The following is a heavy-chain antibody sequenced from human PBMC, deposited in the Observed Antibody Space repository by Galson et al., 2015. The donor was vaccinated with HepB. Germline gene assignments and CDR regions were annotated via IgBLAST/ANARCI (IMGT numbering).Heavy chain of an antibody. CDR3: ARDGEWGYDFWSSYQYYFDY. J-gene: IGHJ4*02. CDR1: GFTFSSYG. V-gene: IGHV3-33*01. Sequence: SLRLSCAASGFTFSSYGMHWVRQAPGKGLEWVAVIWYDGSNKYYADSVKGRFTISRDNSKNTLYLQMNSLRAEDTAVYYCARDGEWGYDFWSSYQYYFDYWGQGTLVTVSS. D-gene: IGHD3-3*01. CDR2: IWYDGSNK.